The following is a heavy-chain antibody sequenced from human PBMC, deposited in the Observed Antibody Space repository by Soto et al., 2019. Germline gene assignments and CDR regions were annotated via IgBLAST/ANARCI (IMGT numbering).Heavy chain of an antibody. Sequence: QVQLVQSGAEVKKPGSSVKVSCKASGGTLSNYAICWVRQAPGQGLEWMGGIIPLFGNTNYAQQFQGRVTLTADESTTTAYVELSSLRSDDTAIYYCASRRYDSGGSLIDYWGQGTLVTVSS. CDR3: ASRRYDSGGSLIDY. D-gene: IGHD3-22*01. J-gene: IGHJ4*02. CDR2: IIPLFGNT. V-gene: IGHV1-69*12. CDR1: GGTLSNYA.